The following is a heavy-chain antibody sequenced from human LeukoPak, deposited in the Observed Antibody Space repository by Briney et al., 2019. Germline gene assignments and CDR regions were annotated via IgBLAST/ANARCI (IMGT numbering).Heavy chain of an antibody. Sequence: GGSLRLSCAASGFTFRSYSMNWVRQAPGKGLEWVSAIDPSSTYIYYADSVKGRFTISRDNAENSLYLQMNSLRAEDTAVYYCAREIVVTTTQPWDWGQGTLVTVSS. CDR1: GFTFRSYS. CDR3: AREIVVTTTQPWD. D-gene: IGHD4-17*01. V-gene: IGHV3-21*01. J-gene: IGHJ4*02. CDR2: IDPSSTYI.